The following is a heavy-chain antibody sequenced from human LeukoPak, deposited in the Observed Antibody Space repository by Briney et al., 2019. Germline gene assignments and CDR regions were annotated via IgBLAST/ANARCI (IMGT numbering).Heavy chain of an antibody. J-gene: IGHJ4*02. Sequence: PGGSLRLSCAASGFTFSSYSMNWVRQAPGKGLEWVSSISSSSSYIYYADSVKGRFTISRDNAKNSLYLQTNSLRAEDTAVYYCARDLRYCSGGSCYTNDYWGQGTLVTVSS. CDR3: ARDLRYCSGGSCYTNDY. CDR2: ISSSSSYI. CDR1: GFTFSSYS. V-gene: IGHV3-21*01. D-gene: IGHD2-15*01.